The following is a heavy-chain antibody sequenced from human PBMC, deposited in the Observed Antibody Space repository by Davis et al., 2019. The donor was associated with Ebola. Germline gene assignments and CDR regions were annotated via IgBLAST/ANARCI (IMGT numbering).Heavy chain of an antibody. CDR2: IYYSGST. J-gene: IGHJ1*01. CDR3: AKPPNRGSSKNGSFQD. Sequence: PSETLSLTCTVSGGSISRGGSYWSWVRQVPGKGLEWIGYIYYSGSTYYKPSLKSRVTISLDTSKNQFSLNLSSVTAVDTAVYYCAKPPNRGSSKNGSFQDWGQGTLVSVSS. CDR1: GGSISRGGSY. V-gene: IGHV4-31*03. D-gene: IGHD6-13*01.